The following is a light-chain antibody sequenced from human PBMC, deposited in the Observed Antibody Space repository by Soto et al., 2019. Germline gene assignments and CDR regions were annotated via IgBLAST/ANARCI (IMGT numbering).Light chain of an antibody. CDR1: QRISNN. V-gene: IGKV3-15*01. CDR2: GAS. Sequence: EVVMTQSPATLSVSPGERVTLSCRASQRISNNVAWYQQRPGQTPRLLIYGASTRASGVPARFSGSGFGADFTLTISGLXSEDVAIYYCQQFNYWPPWTFGQGTKVDSK. CDR3: QQFNYWPPWT. J-gene: IGKJ1*01.